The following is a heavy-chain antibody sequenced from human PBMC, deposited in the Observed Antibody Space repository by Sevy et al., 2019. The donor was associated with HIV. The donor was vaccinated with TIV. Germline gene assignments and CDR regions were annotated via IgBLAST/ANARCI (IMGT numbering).Heavy chain of an antibody. CDR3: AKDTGDGYFDY. J-gene: IGHJ4*02. CDR2: IRWNSGSI. Sequence: GGSLRLSCAASGFTFDDYAMHWVRQAPGKGLEWVSGIRWNSGSIGYADSVKGRFTISRDNAKNSLYQQMNSLRAEDTALYYCAKDTGDGYFDYWGQGTLVTVSS. CDR1: GFTFDDYA. V-gene: IGHV3-9*01.